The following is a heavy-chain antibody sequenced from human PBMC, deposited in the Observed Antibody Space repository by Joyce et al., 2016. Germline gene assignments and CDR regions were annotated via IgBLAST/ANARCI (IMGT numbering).Heavy chain of an antibody. CDR2: GNDRGRT. CDR1: GGSLSGYY. J-gene: IGHJ1*01. Sequence: QVQLQEWGAGLLKPSETLSLTCAVYGGSLSGYYWSWIRQAPGMGLEWIGEGNDRGRTKYNPSLKSRATTSMDTSKNQFSLRLTTVTAADTAVYFCARARRGIILARGEMGEYLQHWGRGTVVIVSS. CDR3: ARARRGIILARGEMGEYLQH. D-gene: IGHD3-10*01. V-gene: IGHV4-34*01.